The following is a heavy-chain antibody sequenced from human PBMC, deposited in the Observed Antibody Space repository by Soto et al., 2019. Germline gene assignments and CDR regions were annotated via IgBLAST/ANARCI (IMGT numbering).Heavy chain of an antibody. CDR2: ISYDGSYK. J-gene: IGHJ6*02. CDR3: AKDHATWQQLRSDGMDV. CDR1: GFTFSTYG. Sequence: PGGSLRLSCAASGFTFSTYGIHWVRQAPGKGLDWVAVISYDGSYKYYADSVKGRFTISRDNSKMTLYLQMNSLRAEDTAVYYCAKDHATWQQLRSDGMDVWGQGTTVTVSS. V-gene: IGHV3-30*18. D-gene: IGHD6-13*01.